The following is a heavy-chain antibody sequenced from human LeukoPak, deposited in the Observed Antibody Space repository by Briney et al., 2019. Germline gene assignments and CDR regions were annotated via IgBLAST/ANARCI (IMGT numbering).Heavy chain of an antibody. CDR2: INPSGGST. J-gene: IGHJ4*02. D-gene: IGHD6-19*01. CDR1: GYTFTIYY. CDR3: ASGLIAVAGTLDY. V-gene: IGHV1-46*04. Sequence: GASVTVSFTASGYTFTIYYMHWVRQPPGQGLEWVGMINPSGGSTSYAQKLQGRGTMTRDTSTSTVYMELSSLRSEDTAVYYCASGLIAVAGTLDYWGQGTLVTVSS.